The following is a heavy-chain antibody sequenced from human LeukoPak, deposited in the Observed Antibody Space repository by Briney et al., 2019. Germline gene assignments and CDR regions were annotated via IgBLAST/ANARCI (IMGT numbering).Heavy chain of an antibody. D-gene: IGHD2-2*01. J-gene: IGHJ4*02. V-gene: IGHV4-39*01. CDR2: IYYSGST. CDR3: ASLYCSSTSCLRVYYFDY. Sequence: PSETLSLTCTVSGGSISSSSYYWGWIRQPPGKGLEWIGSIYYSGSTYYNPSLKSRVTISVDTSKNQFSLKLSSVTAADTAVNYCASLYCSSTSCLRVYYFDYWGQGTLVTVSS. CDR1: GGSISSSSYY.